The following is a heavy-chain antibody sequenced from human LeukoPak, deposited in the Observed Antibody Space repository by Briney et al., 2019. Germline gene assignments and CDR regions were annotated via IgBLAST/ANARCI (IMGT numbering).Heavy chain of an antibody. V-gene: IGHV3-20*04. CDR3: AKNGDRGAYCTGGTCYPYFYYYMDV. CDR2: INWNGGST. D-gene: IGHD2-15*01. CDR1: GFTFDDYG. J-gene: IGHJ6*03. Sequence: GGSLRLSCAASGFTFDDYGMSWVRQAPGKGLEWVSGINWNGGSTGYEDSVKGRFTISRDNSKNTLCLQMNSLRAEDTAIYYCAKNGDRGAYCTGGTCYPYFYYYMDVWGKGTTVTI.